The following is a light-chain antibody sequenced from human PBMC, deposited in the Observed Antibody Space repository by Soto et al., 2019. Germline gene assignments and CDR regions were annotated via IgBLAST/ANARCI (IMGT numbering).Light chain of an antibody. CDR3: QEHRTSPPSWT. V-gene: IGKV3-20*01. Sequence: EIVLTQSPGTLSFSPGERATLSCRASQSVSSNYLAWYQQKPGQPPRLLIYGTSSRATGIPDRFSGSGSGTDFTLTISRLEPENFAVYYCQEHRTSPPSWTFGQGTKVEI. J-gene: IGKJ1*01. CDR1: QSVSSNY. CDR2: GTS.